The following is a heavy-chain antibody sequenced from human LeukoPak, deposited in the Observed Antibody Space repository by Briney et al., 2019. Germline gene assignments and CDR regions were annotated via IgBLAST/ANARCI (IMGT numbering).Heavy chain of an antibody. Sequence: ASVNVSCKASGYTFTSYAMHWVRQAPGQRLEWMGWINAGNGNTKYSQKFQGRVTITRDTSASTAYMELSSLRSEDTAVYYCARARVLRPSPLNYFDYWGQGTLVTVSS. D-gene: IGHD3-10*01. CDR2: INAGNGNT. J-gene: IGHJ4*02. V-gene: IGHV1-3*01. CDR1: GYTFTSYA. CDR3: ARARVLRPSPLNYFDY.